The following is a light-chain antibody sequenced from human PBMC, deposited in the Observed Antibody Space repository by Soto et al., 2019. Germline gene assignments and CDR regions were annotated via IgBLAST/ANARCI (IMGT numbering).Light chain of an antibody. V-gene: IGLV2-8*01. Sequence: QSALTQPPSASGSPGQSVTISCTGTSSDVGGHKYVSWYQQHPGKAPKLMIFEVNKRPSGVPDRFSGSKSGNTPSLTVSGLQAEDEADYYCSSYAGINNLGVFGTGTKLTVL. CDR3: SSYAGINNLGV. J-gene: IGLJ1*01. CDR1: SSDVGGHKY. CDR2: EVN.